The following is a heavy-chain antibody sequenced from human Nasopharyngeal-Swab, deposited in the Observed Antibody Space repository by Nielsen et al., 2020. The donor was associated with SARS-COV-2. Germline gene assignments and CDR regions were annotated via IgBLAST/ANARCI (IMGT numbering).Heavy chain of an antibody. J-gene: IGHJ6*02. CDR2: KYYRSKWKS. CDR3: ARGGVYYYGMDV. D-gene: IGHD6-25*01. Sequence: SQTLSLACGLSGDSVSNNDATWNWLRQSPSRGLEWLGRKYYRSKWKSDYAVCVTNRLTINPDTSKNQVSLQLSSVTPEDTAIYYCARGGVYYYGMDVWGQGTTVTVSS. CDR1: GDSVSNNDAT. V-gene: IGHV6-1*01.